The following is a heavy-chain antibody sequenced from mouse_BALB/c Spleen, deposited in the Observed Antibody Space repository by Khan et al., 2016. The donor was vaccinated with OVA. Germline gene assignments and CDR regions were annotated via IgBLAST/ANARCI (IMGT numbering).Heavy chain of an antibody. J-gene: IGHJ4*01. Sequence: VQLVESGPGLVAPSQNLSITCTVSGFSLTDYGVSWIRQPPGKGLEWLGVIWGGGTTYYNSALKSRLSISKDNSKSQVFLKMNSLQTDDTAMYYCAKEIWSYSFAMDYWGQGTSVTVSS. CDR3: AKEIWSYSFAMDY. V-gene: IGHV2-6-5*01. CDR2: IWGGGTT. D-gene: IGHD1-1*02. CDR1: GFSLTDYG.